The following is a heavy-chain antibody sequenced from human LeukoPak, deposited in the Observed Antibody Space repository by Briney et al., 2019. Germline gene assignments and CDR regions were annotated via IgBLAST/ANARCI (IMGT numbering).Heavy chain of an antibody. Sequence: ASVKVSCKASGYTFTSYGISWVRQAPGQGLEWMGWISAYNGNTNYAQKLQGRVTMTTDTSTSTAYMELRSLRSDDTAVYYCARAIWFGELLSYYFDYWGQGTLVTVSS. J-gene: IGHJ4*02. CDR1: GYTFTSYG. CDR3: ARAIWFGELLSYYFDY. D-gene: IGHD3-10*01. CDR2: ISAYNGNT. V-gene: IGHV1-18*01.